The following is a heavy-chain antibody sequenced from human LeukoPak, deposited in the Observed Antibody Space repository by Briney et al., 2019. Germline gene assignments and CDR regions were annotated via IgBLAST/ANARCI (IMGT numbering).Heavy chain of an antibody. CDR3: ARDFHRRLYDSSGYYLY. Sequence: GGSLRLSCAASGFTFSNYVMHWVRQAPGKGLEWVSYISSSSSTIYYADSVKGRFTISRDNAKNSLYLQMNSLRAEDTAVYYCARDFHRRLYDSSGYYLYWGQGTLVTVSS. J-gene: IGHJ4*02. V-gene: IGHV3-48*01. D-gene: IGHD3-22*01. CDR2: ISSSSSTI. CDR1: GFTFSNYV.